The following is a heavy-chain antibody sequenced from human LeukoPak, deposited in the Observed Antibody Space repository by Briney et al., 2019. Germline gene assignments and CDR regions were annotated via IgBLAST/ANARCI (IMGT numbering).Heavy chain of an antibody. J-gene: IGHJ4*02. CDR3: TRDRGWQQFDY. V-gene: IGHV3-21*01. CDR2: ISSSSSYI. Sequence: PGGSLRLSCAASGFTFSNAWMSWVRQAPGKGLEWVSLISSSSSYIYYADSVRGRFTISRDNAKNSLYLQMSSLRDDDTAVYYCTRDRGWQQFDYWGQGTLVTVSS. CDR1: GFTFSNAW. D-gene: IGHD5-24*01.